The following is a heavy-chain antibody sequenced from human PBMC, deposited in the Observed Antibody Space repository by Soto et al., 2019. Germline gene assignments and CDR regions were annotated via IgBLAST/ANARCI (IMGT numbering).Heavy chain of an antibody. D-gene: IGHD3-22*01. CDR3: ARTKTTYDSSGYYY. CDR1: GFTFSSYS. J-gene: IGHJ4*02. Sequence: GGSLRLSCAASGFTFSSYSMNWVRQAPGKGLEWVSSISSSSSYIYYADSVKGRFTISRDNAKNSLYLQMNSLRAEDTAVYYCARTKTTYDSSGYYYWGQGTLVTVSS. CDR2: ISSSSSYI. V-gene: IGHV3-21*01.